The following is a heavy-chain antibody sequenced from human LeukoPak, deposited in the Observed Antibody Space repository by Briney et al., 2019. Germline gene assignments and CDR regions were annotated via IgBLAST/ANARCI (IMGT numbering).Heavy chain of an antibody. CDR1: GFTFSNYD. Sequence: PGGSLRLSCAASGFTFSNYDMHWVRQATGKGLEWVSAIGTAGDTYYPGSVRGRFTISRENAKNSLYLQMNSRRAGDTAVYYCARGSLGIAAAGTGIYYFDYWGQGTLVTVSS. D-gene: IGHD6-13*01. J-gene: IGHJ4*02. CDR2: IGTAGDT. V-gene: IGHV3-13*01. CDR3: ARGSLGIAAAGTGIYYFDY.